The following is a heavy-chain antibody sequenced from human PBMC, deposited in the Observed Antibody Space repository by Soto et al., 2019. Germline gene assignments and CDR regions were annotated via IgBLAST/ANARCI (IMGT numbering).Heavy chain of an antibody. V-gene: IGHV4-34*01. CDR2: INHSGST. CDR3: ARTAYYYGMDV. CDR1: GGSFSGYY. J-gene: IGHJ6*02. Sequence: SETLSLTCAVYGGSFSGYYWSWIRQPPGKGLEWIGEINHSGSTNYNPSLKSRVTISVDTSKNQFSLKLSSVTAADTAVYYCARTAYYYGMDVWGQGTTVTVSS.